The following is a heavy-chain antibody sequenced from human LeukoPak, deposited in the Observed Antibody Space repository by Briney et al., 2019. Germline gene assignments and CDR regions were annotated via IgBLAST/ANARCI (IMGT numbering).Heavy chain of an antibody. CDR1: GYTFTGYY. V-gene: IGHV1-2*02. Sequence: ASVKVSCKASGYTFTGYYMHWVRQAPGQGLEWMGWINPNSGGTNYAQKFQGRVTMTRDASISTAYMELSRLRSDDTAVYYCARDRYYYDSSGYIGSTMDVWGQGTTVTVSS. CDR3: ARDRYYYDSSGYIGSTMDV. J-gene: IGHJ6*02. D-gene: IGHD3-22*01. CDR2: INPNSGGT.